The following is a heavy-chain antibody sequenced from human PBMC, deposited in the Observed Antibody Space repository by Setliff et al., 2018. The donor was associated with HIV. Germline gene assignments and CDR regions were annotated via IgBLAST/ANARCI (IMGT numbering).Heavy chain of an antibody. D-gene: IGHD2-15*01. Sequence: SETLSLTCTASGDSIGSGGYYWSWIRQHPGKGLEWIGYIFYSGSTYYNPSLKSRVTISVDTSKNQLSLNVTSVTAADTAVYYCARSSRGYCSGGSCYGFDPWGQGNLVTVSS. V-gene: IGHV4-31*03. J-gene: IGHJ5*02. CDR3: ARSSRGYCSGGSCYGFDP. CDR2: IFYSGST. CDR1: GDSIGSGGYY.